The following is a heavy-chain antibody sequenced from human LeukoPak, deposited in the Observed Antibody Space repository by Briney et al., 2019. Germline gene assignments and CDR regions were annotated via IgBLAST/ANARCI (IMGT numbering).Heavy chain of an antibody. CDR1: GFTFSSYG. V-gene: IGHV3-30*02. Sequence: GGSLRLSCAAAGFTFSSYGMHWVRQAPGKGLEWVAFVRNDGTNKHYADSVKGRFTISRDNSKNTLYLQMNSLRAEDTAVYYCAKDLGTLISGSYYYYFDYWGQGTLVTVSS. J-gene: IGHJ4*02. CDR3: AKDLGTLISGSYYYYFDY. CDR2: VRNDGTNK. D-gene: IGHD3-10*01.